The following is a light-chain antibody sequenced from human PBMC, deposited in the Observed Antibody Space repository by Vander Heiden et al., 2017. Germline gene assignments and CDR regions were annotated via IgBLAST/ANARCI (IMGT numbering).Light chain of an antibody. CDR3: SSYTSSSVV. CDR2: DVS. Sequence: QSALTQPASVSGSPGQSITLSCTGTSSDVGGYNYVSWYQQHPGKAPKLMIYDVSNRPSGVSNRSSGSKSGNTASLTISGLQAEDEADYYCSSYTSSSVVFGGGTKLTVL. CDR1: SSDVGGYNY. J-gene: IGLJ2*01. V-gene: IGLV2-14*03.